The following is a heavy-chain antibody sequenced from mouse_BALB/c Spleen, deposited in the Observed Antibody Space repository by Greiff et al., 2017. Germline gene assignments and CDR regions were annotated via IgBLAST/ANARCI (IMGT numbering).Heavy chain of an antibody. CDR3: TRGHEGFAY. CDR1: GFTFSSYT. CDR2: ISSGGSYT. J-gene: IGHJ3*01. V-gene: IGHV5-6-4*01. Sequence: EVNVVESGGGLVKPGGSLKLSCAASGFTFSSYTMSWVRQTPEKRLEWVATISSGGSYTYYPDSVKGRFTISRDNAKNTLYLQMSSLKSEDTAMYYCTRGHEGFAYWGQGTLVTVSA. D-gene: IGHD6-1*01.